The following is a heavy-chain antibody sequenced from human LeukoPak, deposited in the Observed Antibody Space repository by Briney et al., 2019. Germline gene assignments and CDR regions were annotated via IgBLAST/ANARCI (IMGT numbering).Heavy chain of an antibody. CDR3: ARGIGYCSGGSCHNWLDP. D-gene: IGHD2-15*01. Sequence: PSETLSLTCAVYGGSFSGYYWSWIRQPPGKGLEWIGEINHSGSTNYNPSLKSRVTISVDTSKNQFSLKLSSVTAADTAVYYCARGIGYCSGGSCHNWLDPWGQGTLVTVSS. CDR1: GGSFSGYY. CDR2: INHSGST. V-gene: IGHV4-34*01. J-gene: IGHJ5*02.